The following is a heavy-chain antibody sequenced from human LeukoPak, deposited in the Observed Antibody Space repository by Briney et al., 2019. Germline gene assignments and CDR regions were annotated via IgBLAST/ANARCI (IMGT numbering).Heavy chain of an antibody. CDR2: MHAGNGNT. V-gene: IGHV1-2*02. CDR3: AREGSYSVGGDCYFDF. Sequence: WASVKVSCKASVYRFISHYIHWVRQAPGLGPEWLGWMHAGNGNTRYPAKFEGRVTMTRDTYSNTAYMDLTSLTSDDTAIYYCAREGSYSVGGDCYFDFWGQGTLITVSS. D-gene: IGHD2-21*02. J-gene: IGHJ4*02. CDR1: VYRFISHY.